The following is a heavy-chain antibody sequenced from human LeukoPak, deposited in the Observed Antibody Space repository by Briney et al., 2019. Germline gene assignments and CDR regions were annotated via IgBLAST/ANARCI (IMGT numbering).Heavy chain of an antibody. CDR2: ISSSSSYI. J-gene: IGHJ4*02. Sequence: GGSLRLSCAASGFTFSSYSMNWVRQAPGKGLEWVSSISSSSSYIYYADSVKGRFAISRDNAKNSLYLQMNSLRAEDTAVYYCARQTNDFWSGYKVRPIDYWGQGTLVTVSS. CDR1: GFTFSSYS. D-gene: IGHD3-3*01. CDR3: ARQTNDFWSGYKVRPIDY. V-gene: IGHV3-21*01.